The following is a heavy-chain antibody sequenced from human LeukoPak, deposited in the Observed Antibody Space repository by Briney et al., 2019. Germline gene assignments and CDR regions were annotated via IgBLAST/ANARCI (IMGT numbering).Heavy chain of an antibody. V-gene: IGHV4-30-4*08. CDR2: IYYSGST. J-gene: IGHJ4*02. D-gene: IGHD6-13*01. CDR1: GGSISSYY. CDR3: ARGLAAADL. Sequence: ASETLSLTCTVSGGSISSYYWSWIRQPPGKGLEWIGYIYYSGSTYYNPSLKSRVTISVDTSKNQFSLKLSSVTAADTAVYYCARGLAAADLWGQGTLVTVSS.